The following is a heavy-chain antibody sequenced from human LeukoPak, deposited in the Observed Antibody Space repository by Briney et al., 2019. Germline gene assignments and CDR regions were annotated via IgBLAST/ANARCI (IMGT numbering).Heavy chain of an antibody. V-gene: IGHV1-18*01. Sequence: ASVKVSCEASGYKFINYGINWVRQAPGQGLEWMGWINAYLRQTTYAQKFQDRVTMTTDTSTSTAYMELSSLTSDDTAVYYCARDLSSGWNDYWGQGTLVTVSS. CDR1: GYKFINYG. D-gene: IGHD6-19*01. CDR2: INAYLRQT. J-gene: IGHJ4*02. CDR3: ARDLSSGWNDY.